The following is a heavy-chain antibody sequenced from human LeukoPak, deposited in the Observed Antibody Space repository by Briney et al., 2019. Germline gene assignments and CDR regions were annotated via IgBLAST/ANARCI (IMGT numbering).Heavy chain of an antibody. V-gene: IGHV4-39*01. J-gene: IGHJ4*02. D-gene: IGHD2-2*01. CDR2: IYYPGST. Sequence: SETLSLTCTVSGGSIINTNYYWAWIRQPPGRGLEWMGGIYYPGSTYCKPSLKSRLTISIDTSNNQFFLKLTSVTAEDTAVYYCARQAFCSGTSCFPFDYWGQGTLVTVSS. CDR1: GGSIINTNYY. CDR3: ARQAFCSGTSCFPFDY.